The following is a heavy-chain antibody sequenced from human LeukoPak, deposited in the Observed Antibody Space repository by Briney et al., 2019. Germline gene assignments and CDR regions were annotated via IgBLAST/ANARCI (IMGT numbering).Heavy chain of an antibody. Sequence: GESLKISCKGSGYYFTSYWVAWVRQMPAKGLEWMGIIYPGDSNPRYSPSFQGQVTISADKSITTAYLQWSSLKASDTAMYYCARRSSSEFDYWGQGTLVTVSS. CDR2: IYPGDSNP. D-gene: IGHD3-22*01. CDR3: ARRSSSEFDY. V-gene: IGHV5-51*01. J-gene: IGHJ4*02. CDR1: GYYFTSYW.